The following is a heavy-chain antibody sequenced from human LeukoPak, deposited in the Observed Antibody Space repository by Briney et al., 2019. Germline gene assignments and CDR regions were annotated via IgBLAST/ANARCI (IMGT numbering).Heavy chain of an antibody. D-gene: IGHD6-19*01. CDR1: VFTFNSYA. Sequence: GRSLRLSCAASVFTFNSYAMHWVCQAPGKGLDWVAVIWYDGSNKYYADSVKGRFTISRDNSKNTLYLQMNSLRAEDTALYYCARAGSGWYEIDSWGQGTLVTVSS. CDR2: IWYDGSNK. J-gene: IGHJ4*02. V-gene: IGHV3-33*01. CDR3: ARAGSGWYEIDS.